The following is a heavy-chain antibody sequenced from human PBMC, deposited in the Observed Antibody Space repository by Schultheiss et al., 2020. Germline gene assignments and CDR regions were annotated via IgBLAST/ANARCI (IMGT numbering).Heavy chain of an antibody. Sequence: LSLTCAVSGGSISSSNWWSWVRQPPGKGLEWIGRTRNKANGYTTEYAASVKGRFTISRDDSKNSLYLQMSSLKAEDTAVYYCARASCGGDCYPLDAFDIWGQGTMVTVSS. CDR2: TRNKANGYTT. CDR1: GGSISSSNW. V-gene: IGHV3-72*01. D-gene: IGHD2-21*02. CDR3: ARASCGGDCYPLDAFDI. J-gene: IGHJ3*02.